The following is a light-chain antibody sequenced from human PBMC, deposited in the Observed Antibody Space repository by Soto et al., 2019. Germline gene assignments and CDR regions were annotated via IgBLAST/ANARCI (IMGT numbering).Light chain of an antibody. CDR1: QGIGTY. V-gene: IGKV1-13*02. Sequence: AIQLTQSPSSLSASVGDRVTITCRASQGIGTYLAWYQQKPRKAPNLLIFAASSLHSGVPSRFSGSGSGTVSTLIITRLPAEVVATYYCQLADGDVTFGRGTKVDIK. CDR3: QLADGDVT. J-gene: IGKJ3*01. CDR2: AAS.